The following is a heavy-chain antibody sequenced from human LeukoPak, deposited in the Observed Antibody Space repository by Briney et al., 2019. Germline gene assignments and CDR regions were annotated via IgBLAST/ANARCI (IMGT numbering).Heavy chain of an antibody. V-gene: IGHV4-61*08. CDR2: IYHSGST. J-gene: IGHJ5*02. Sequence: PSETLSLTCTVSGGSISSGGYYWSWIRQPPGKGLEWIGFIYHSGSTDYNPSLKSRGTISVDTSKNQFSLKLSSVTAADTAVYYCARTNYYGSGSYYPDLWGQGTLVTVSS. D-gene: IGHD3-10*01. CDR3: ARTNYYGSGSYYPDL. CDR1: GGSISSGGYY.